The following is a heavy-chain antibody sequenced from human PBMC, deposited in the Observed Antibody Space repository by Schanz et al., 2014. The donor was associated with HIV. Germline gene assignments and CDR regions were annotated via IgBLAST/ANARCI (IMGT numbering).Heavy chain of an antibody. Sequence: EVQLLEFGGGSVRPGESLRLSCLASGFTFNNYAMSWVRQAPGKGLEYVATISGGGRDKYYADSVRGRVTISRDNPKNTLYLQIDSLRVEDTAMYYCAKDRNGYNQPIESWGHGTLVSVSS. CDR2: ISGGGRDK. CDR1: GFTFNNYA. J-gene: IGHJ5*01. D-gene: IGHD5-18*01. V-gene: IGHV3-23*01. CDR3: AKDRNGYNQPIES.